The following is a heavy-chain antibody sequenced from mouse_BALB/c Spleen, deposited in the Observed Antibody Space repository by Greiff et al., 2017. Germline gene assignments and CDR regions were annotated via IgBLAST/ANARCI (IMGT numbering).Heavy chain of an antibody. CDR3: ARGSSYFDY. V-gene: IGHV5-6-5*01. CDR1: GFTFSSYA. J-gene: IGHJ2*01. D-gene: IGHD1-1*01. Sequence: EVMLVESGGGLVKPGGSLKLSCAASGFTFSSYAMSWVRQTPEKRLEWVASISSGGSTYYPDSVKGRFTIPRDNARNILYLQMSSLRSEDTAMYYCARGSSYFDYWGQGTTLTVSS. CDR2: ISSGGST.